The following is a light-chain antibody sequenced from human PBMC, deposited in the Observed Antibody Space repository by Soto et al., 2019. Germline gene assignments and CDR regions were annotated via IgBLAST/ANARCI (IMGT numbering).Light chain of an antibody. CDR3: SSYTSSTTLDVI. CDR1: SSDIGSYNY. CDR2: EVS. V-gene: IGLV2-14*01. Sequence: QSALTQPASVSGSLGQSITISCTGTSSDIGSYNYVSWYRQHPGKAPKLMIYEVSNRPSEVSNRFSGSKSGNTASLTISGLLAEDEADYYCSSYTSSTTLDVIFGGGTKLTVL. J-gene: IGLJ2*01.